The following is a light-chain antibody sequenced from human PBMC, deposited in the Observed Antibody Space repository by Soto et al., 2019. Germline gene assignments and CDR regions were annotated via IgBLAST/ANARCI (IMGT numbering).Light chain of an antibody. CDR3: SSYTSSSTLRV. V-gene: IGLV2-14*01. Sequence: QSALTQPASVSGSPGQSITISCTGTSSDVGGYNYVSWYQQHPGKAPKLMIYDVSNRPSGVSNRFSGSKSGNTASLTISGLLAEDEADYYCSSYTSSSTLRVFGTGTQLTVL. CDR1: SSDVGGYNY. CDR2: DVS. J-gene: IGLJ1*01.